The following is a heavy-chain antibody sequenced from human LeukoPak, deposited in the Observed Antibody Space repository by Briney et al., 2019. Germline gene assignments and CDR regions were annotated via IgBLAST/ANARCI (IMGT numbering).Heavy chain of an antibody. CDR2: ISGSGSSG. CDR1: GFPFSNYG. CDR3: AKRGPFGDYGKFDS. J-gene: IGHJ4*02. D-gene: IGHD4-17*01. Sequence: YPGGSLRLSCAASGFPFSNYGMSWVRQAPGKGLEWVSAISGSGSSGYYADPVKGRFTISRDNSKNTLYLQMNSLRPEDTAVYYCAKRGPFGDYGKFDSWSQGTLVTVSS. V-gene: IGHV3-23*01.